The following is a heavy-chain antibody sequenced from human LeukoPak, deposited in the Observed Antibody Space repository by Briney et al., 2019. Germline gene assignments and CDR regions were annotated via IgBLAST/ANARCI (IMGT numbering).Heavy chain of an antibody. Sequence: ASVKVSCKASGYTFTSYGINWVRQATGQGLEWMGWMNPNSGNTGYAQKFQGRVTMTRNTSISTAYMELSSLRSEDTAVYYCARVGGDTVTKRYWGQGTLVTVSS. CDR2: MNPNSGNT. D-gene: IGHD4-17*01. CDR3: ARVGGDTVTKRY. CDR1: GYTFTSYG. V-gene: IGHV1-8*02. J-gene: IGHJ4*02.